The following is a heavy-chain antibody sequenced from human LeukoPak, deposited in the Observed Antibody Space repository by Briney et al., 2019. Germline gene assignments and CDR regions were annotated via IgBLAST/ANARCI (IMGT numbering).Heavy chain of an antibody. CDR2: MNPSSGYT. J-gene: IGHJ2*01. Sequence: ASVKVSCKASGYPFTTYDINWVRKATGQGLEWMGWMNPSSGYTGYSQKFQGRVTMTRNTSITTAYMELSSLRSEDTAVYYCARISDHNWYFDLWGRGTLDTVSS. CDR3: ARISDHNWYFDL. V-gene: IGHV1-8*01. D-gene: IGHD1-14*01. CDR1: GYPFTTYD.